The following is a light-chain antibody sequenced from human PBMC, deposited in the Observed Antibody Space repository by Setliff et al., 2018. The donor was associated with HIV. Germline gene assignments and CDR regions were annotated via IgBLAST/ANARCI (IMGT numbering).Light chain of an antibody. Sequence: QSVLAQPASVSGSPGQSITISCTGTSSDVGRYNLVSWYQQHPGKAPKLTIYQATKRPSGVSNRFSGSKSGNTASLTISGLQAEDEADYYCCSNTGSNTYVFGTGTKVTV. CDR1: SSDVGRYNL. J-gene: IGLJ1*01. V-gene: IGLV2-23*01. CDR3: CSNTGSNTYV. CDR2: QAT.